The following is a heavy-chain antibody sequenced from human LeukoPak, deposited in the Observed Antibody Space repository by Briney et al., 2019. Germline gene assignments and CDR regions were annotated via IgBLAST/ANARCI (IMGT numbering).Heavy chain of an antibody. V-gene: IGHV3-11*01. CDR1: GFTFSDYY. CDR2: ISSSGSTI. J-gene: IGHJ3*02. Sequence: PGGSLRLSCAASGFTFSDYYMSWIRQAPGKGLEWVSYISSSGSTIYYADSVKGRFTISRDNAKNSLYLQMNSLRAEDTAVYYCASADIVVVPAAMWHAFDIWGQGTMVTVSS. D-gene: IGHD2-2*01. CDR3: ASADIVVVPAAMWHAFDI.